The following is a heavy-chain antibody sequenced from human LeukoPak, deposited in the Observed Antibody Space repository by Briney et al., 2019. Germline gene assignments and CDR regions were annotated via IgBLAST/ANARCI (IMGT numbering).Heavy chain of an antibody. Sequence: SETLSLTCTGSGGSISSSSYYWGCIRQPPGKGLECICSIYYSGSTYYNPSLKSRVTISVDTSKNQFSLKLTSVTAADTAVYYCARVYYSSSYDYWYFDLWGRGTIVTVSS. V-gene: IGHV4-39*07. CDR1: GGSISSSSYY. CDR2: IYYSGST. J-gene: IGHJ2*01. CDR3: ARVYYSSSYDYWYFDL. D-gene: IGHD6-13*01.